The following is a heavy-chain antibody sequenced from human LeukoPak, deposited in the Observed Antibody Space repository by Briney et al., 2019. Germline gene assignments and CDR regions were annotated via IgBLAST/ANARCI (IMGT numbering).Heavy chain of an antibody. CDR2: TGST. CDR1: GGSISSYY. Sequence: AETLSLTCTISGGSISSYYWSWIRQPPGKGRECSGYTGSTNHNPSLKSRVTISVDTSKNQFSLKLSYVTAADTAVYYCARLAATDPIYYYYYMDVWGKGTTVTVSS. CDR3: ARLAATDPIYYYYYMDV. D-gene: IGHD2-15*01. J-gene: IGHJ6*03. V-gene: IGHV4-59*12.